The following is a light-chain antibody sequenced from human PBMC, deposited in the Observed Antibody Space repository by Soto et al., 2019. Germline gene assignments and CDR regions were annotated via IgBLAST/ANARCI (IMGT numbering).Light chain of an antibody. V-gene: IGLV2-14*01. J-gene: IGLJ2*01. CDR3: SSYTSSSPVV. CDR1: STDVGGYNY. CDR2: EVS. Sequence: QSALTQPASGSGSPGQSITISCTGTSTDVGGYNYVSWYQQHPGKAPKLMIYEVSNRPSGVSNRFSGSKSGNTASLTISGLQAEDEADYYSSSYTSSSPVVVGGGTKVTVL.